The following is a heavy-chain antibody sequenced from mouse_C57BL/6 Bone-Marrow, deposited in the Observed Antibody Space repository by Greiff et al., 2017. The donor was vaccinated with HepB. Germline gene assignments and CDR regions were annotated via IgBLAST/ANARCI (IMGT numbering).Heavy chain of an antibody. J-gene: IGHJ2*01. D-gene: IGHD1-1*01. CDR2: IYPGDGDT. V-gene: IGHV1-82*01. CDR1: GYAFSSSW. Sequence: VKLQQSGPELVKPGASVKISCKASGYAFSSSWMNWVKQRPGKGLEWIGRIYPGDGDTNYNGKFKGKATLTADKSSSTAYMQLSSLTSEDSAVYFCARGLRLFFDYWGQGTTLTVSS. CDR3: ARGLRLFFDY.